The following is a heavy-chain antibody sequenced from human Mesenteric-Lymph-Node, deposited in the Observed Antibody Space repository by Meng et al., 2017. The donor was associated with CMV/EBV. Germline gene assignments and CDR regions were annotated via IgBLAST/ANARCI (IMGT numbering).Heavy chain of an antibody. J-gene: IGHJ4*02. D-gene: IGHD5-12*01. Sequence: SLKISCAASGFTFDDYAMHWVRQAPGKGLEWVSGISWNSGSIGYADSVKGRFTISRDNSKDTLYLQMNSLRAEDTAVYYCAIGTKDAVPTIGSYWGQGTLVTVSS. CDR3: AIGTKDAVPTIGSY. CDR2: ISWNSGSI. V-gene: IGHV3-9*01. CDR1: GFTFDDYA.